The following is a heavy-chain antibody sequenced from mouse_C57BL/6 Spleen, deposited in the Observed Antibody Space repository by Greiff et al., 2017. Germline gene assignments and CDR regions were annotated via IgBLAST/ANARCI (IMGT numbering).Heavy chain of an antibody. V-gene: IGHV1-64*01. Sequence: QVQLQQSGAELVKPGASVKLSCKASGYTFTSYWMHWVKQRPGQGLEWIGMIHPNSGSTNYNEKFKSKATLTVDKSSSTAYMQLSSLTSEDSAVYYCAIPGGGYDEDYWGQGTSVTVSS. CDR3: AIPGGGYDEDY. J-gene: IGHJ4*01. CDR1: GYTFTSYW. D-gene: IGHD2-2*01. CDR2: IHPNSGST.